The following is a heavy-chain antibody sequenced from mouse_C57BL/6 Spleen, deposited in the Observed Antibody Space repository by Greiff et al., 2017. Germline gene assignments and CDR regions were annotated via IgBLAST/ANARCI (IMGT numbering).Heavy chain of an antibody. Sequence: VKLQESGAELVRPGASVTLSCKASGYTFTDYEMHWVKQTPVHGLEWIGAIDPETGGTAYNQKFKGKAILTADKSSSTAYMELRSLTSEDSAVYYCTRGDYYGKPFYFDYWGQGTTLTVSS. CDR1: GYTFTDYE. J-gene: IGHJ2*01. D-gene: IGHD1-1*01. CDR3: TRGDYYGKPFYFDY. V-gene: IGHV1-15*01. CDR2: IDPETGGT.